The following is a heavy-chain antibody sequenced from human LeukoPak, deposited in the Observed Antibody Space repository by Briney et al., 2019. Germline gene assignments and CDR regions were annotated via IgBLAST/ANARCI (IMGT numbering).Heavy chain of an antibody. CDR3: AKAGSYYPGYYFDC. Sequence: GGSLRLSCAASGFTFSSYAMRWVRQAPGKGLEWVSAISGSGGSTYYADSVKGRFTISRDNSKNTLYLQINSLRAEDTAVYYCAKAGSYYPGYYFDCWGQGTLVTVSS. D-gene: IGHD1-26*01. V-gene: IGHV3-23*01. CDR1: GFTFSSYA. CDR2: ISGSGGST. J-gene: IGHJ4*02.